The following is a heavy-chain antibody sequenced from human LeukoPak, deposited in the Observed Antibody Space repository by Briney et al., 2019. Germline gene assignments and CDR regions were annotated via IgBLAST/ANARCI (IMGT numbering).Heavy chain of an antibody. CDR2: IYPGVSDT. Sequence: IYPGVSDTRYSPSFQGHVTISADKSINTAYLQWSSLKASDTAMYYCARSTAVAAGFDYWGQGTLVTVSS. CDR3: ARSTAVAAGFDY. D-gene: IGHD6-19*01. J-gene: IGHJ4*02. V-gene: IGHV5-51*01.